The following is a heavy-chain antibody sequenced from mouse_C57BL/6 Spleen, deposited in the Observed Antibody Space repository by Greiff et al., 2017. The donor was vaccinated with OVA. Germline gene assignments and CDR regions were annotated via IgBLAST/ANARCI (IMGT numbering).Heavy chain of an antibody. CDR2: IDPSDSET. Sequence: QVQLQQPGAELVRPGSSVKLSCKASGYTFTSYWMHWVKQRPIQGLEWIGNIDPSDSETHYNQKFKDKATLTVDKSSSTAYMQLSSLTSEDSAVYYCARSGYGKGGYCDYWGQGTTLTVSS. J-gene: IGHJ2*01. V-gene: IGHV1-52*01. CDR3: ARSGYGKGGYCDY. D-gene: IGHD2-1*01. CDR1: GYTFTSYW.